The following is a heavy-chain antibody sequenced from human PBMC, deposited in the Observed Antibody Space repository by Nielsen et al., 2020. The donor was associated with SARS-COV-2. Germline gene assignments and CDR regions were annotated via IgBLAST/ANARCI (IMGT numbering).Heavy chain of an antibody. CDR2: IWYDGSNK. D-gene: IGHD3-10*01. CDR3: ARAYYGSGDGPDY. J-gene: IGHJ4*02. V-gene: IGHV3-33*08. Sequence: GGSLRLSCAASGFTFSSYAMSWVRQAPGKGLEWVAVIWYDGSNKYYADSVKGRFTISRDNSKNTLYLQMNSLRAEDTAVYYCARAYYGSGDGPDYWGQGTLVTVSS. CDR1: GFTFSSYA.